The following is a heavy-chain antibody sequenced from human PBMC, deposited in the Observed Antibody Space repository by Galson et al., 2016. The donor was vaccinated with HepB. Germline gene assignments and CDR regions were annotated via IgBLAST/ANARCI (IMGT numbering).Heavy chain of an antibody. J-gene: IGHJ5*02. CDR3: GRDHSVVLTTAYNWFDP. D-gene: IGHD4-23*01. V-gene: IGHV3-74*01. Sequence: SLRLSCAASGFPFSRYWMHWVRQAPGKGLVWVSRINSDGSSTAYADSVRGRFTISRDNAKNTLYLQMNSLRVEDTAVYYCGRDHSVVLTTAYNWFDPWGQGTLVTVSS. CDR2: INSDGSST. CDR1: GFPFSRYW.